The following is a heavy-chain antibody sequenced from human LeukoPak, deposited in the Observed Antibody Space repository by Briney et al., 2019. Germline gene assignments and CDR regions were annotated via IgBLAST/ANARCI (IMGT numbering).Heavy chain of an antibody. CDR2: ISSSSSYI. CDR1: GFTFSSYS. J-gene: IGHJ5*02. Sequence: GGSLRLSCAASGFTFSSYSMNWVRQAPGKGLEWVSSISSSSSYIYYADSVKGRFTISRDNAKNSLYLQMNSLRAEDTAVYYCASISSTSLFDPWGQGTLVTVSS. CDR3: ASISSTSLFDP. V-gene: IGHV3-21*01. D-gene: IGHD2-2*01.